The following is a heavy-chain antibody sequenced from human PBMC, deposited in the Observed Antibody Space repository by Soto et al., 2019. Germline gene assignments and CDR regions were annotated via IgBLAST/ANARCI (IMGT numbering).Heavy chain of an antibody. J-gene: IGHJ6*02. Sequence: QVQLVQSGAEVKKPGSSVKVSCKASGGTFSSYAISWVRQAPGQGLEWMGGIIPIFGTANYAQKFQGRVTITADESTSTAYMELSSLRSEDTAVYYCAMGGYCSSTSCAPRYYYGMDVWGHGTTVTVSS. V-gene: IGHV1-69*01. CDR3: AMGGYCSSTSCAPRYYYGMDV. D-gene: IGHD2-2*01. CDR1: GGTFSSYA. CDR2: IIPIFGTA.